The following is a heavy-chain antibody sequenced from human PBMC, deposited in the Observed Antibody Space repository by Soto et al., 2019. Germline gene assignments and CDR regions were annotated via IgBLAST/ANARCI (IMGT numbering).Heavy chain of an antibody. J-gene: IGHJ4*02. CDR1: GYTFTGYY. V-gene: IGHV1-2*02. D-gene: IGHD3-22*01. Sequence: QVQLVQSGAEVKKPGASVKVSCKASGYTFTGYYMHWVRQAPGQGLEWMGWINPNSGGTKYAQKFQGRVTMTRDTSISTAYMELSRLRSDDTAVYYCARRGGDYYESSGYGYSCDYWGQGTLVTVSS. CDR3: ARRGGDYYESSGYGYSCDY. CDR2: INPNSGGT.